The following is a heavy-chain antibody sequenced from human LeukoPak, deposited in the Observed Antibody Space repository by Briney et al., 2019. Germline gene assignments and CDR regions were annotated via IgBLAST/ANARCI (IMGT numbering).Heavy chain of an antibody. CDR1: GGSISSYY. CDR2: IYYSGST. Sequence: SETLSLTCTVSGGSISSYYWSWIRQPPGKGLEWIGYIYYSGSTNYNPSLKSRVTISVDTSKNQFSVKLSSVTAADTAVYYCARDKDGYLDYWGQGTLVTVSS. J-gene: IGHJ4*02. CDR3: ARDKDGYLDY. D-gene: IGHD2-15*01. V-gene: IGHV4-59*01.